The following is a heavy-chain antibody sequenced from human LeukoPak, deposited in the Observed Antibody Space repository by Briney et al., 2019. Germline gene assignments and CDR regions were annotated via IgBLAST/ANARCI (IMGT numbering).Heavy chain of an antibody. CDR3: ARARADTSYVY. D-gene: IGHD6-19*01. V-gene: IGHV1-8*02. J-gene: IGHJ4*02. CDR2: MNPNSGNT. CDR1: GYTFTGYY. Sequence: ASVKVSCKASGYTFTGYYMHWVRQAPGQGLGWMGWMNPNSGNTGYAQRLQGRVTMTRNTAISTAYMELSSLRSEDTAVYYCARARADTSYVYWGQGTLVTVSS.